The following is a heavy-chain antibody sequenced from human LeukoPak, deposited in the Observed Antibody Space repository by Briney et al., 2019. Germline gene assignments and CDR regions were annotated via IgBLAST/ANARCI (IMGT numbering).Heavy chain of an antibody. CDR1: GFTFSSYG. CDR2: IWYDESNK. V-gene: IGHV3-33*01. CDR3: ARVRGNIAFDI. Sequence: GRSLRLSCEASGFTFSSYGMHWVRQAPGKGLEWVAVIWYDESNKYYADSVKGRFTISRDNSENTLYLQMDSLRAEDTAVYYCARVRGNIAFDIWGQGTMVTVSS. J-gene: IGHJ3*02.